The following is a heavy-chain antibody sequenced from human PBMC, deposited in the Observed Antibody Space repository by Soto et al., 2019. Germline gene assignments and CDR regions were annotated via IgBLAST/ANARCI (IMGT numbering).Heavy chain of an antibody. J-gene: IGHJ6*02. CDR2: IYCNDAK. CDR3: AHSEKDYGRTGGYYYYGMDV. V-gene: IGHV2-5*01. CDR1: GFSLSTSGVG. Sequence: QITLKESGPTLVKPTQTLTLTCTFSGFSLSTSGVGVGWIRQPPGKALEWLALIYCNDAKRYSPSLKSRLTITKDTYKNQVVLTMTNMDPVDTATYFCAHSEKDYGRTGGYYYYGMDVWGQGTTVTVSS. D-gene: IGHD4-17*01.